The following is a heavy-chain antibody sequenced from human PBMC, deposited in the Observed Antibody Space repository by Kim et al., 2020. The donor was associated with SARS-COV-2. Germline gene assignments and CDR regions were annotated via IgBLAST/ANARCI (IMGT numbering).Heavy chain of an antibody. J-gene: IGHJ4*02. CDR3: ARDYFAFRVGYPGIY. CDR2: ISYDGSNE. CDR1: GFTFSSYA. D-gene: IGHD5-12*01. V-gene: IGHV3-30-3*01. Sequence: GGSLRLSCAASGFTFSSYAMYWVRQAPGKGLEWVAVISYDGSNEYYADSVKGRFTISRDNSKNTLYLQMNSLRAEDTAVYYCARDYFAFRVGYPGIYWGQGTLVIVSS.